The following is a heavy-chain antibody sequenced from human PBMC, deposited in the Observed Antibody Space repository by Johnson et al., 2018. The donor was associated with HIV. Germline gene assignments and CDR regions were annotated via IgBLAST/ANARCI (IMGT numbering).Heavy chain of an antibody. Sequence: QMQLVESGGGVVQPGRSLRLSCAASGFTFSSYGMHWVRQAPGKGLEWVAVISYDGSNKYYRDSVKGRFTISRDNAKNSLYLQMNSLRAEDTAVYYCARAPHPQWQWLPPGAFDIWGQGTMVTVSS. CDR3: ARAPHPQWQWLPPGAFDI. CDR1: GFTFSSYG. V-gene: IGHV3-30*03. J-gene: IGHJ3*02. CDR2: ISYDGSNK. D-gene: IGHD6-19*01.